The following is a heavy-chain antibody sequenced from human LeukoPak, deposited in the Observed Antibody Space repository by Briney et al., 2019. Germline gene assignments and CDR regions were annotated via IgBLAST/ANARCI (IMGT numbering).Heavy chain of an antibody. Sequence: GGSLRLSCAASGFTFSSYSMNWVRQAPGKGLEWVPSISSSSSYIYYADSVKGRFTISRDNAKNSLYLQMNSLRAEDTAVYYCAKDIRRYSNYFDYWGQGTLVTVSS. J-gene: IGHJ4*02. V-gene: IGHV3-21*01. CDR2: ISSSSSYI. D-gene: IGHD4-11*01. CDR3: AKDIRRYSNYFDY. CDR1: GFTFSSYS.